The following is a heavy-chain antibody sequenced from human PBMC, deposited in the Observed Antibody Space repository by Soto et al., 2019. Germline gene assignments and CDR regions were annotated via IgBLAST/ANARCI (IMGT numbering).Heavy chain of an antibody. CDR2: IFHSGDT. Sequence: QVQLQESGPGLVKPSGTLSLTCAVSGDSISNSRWWTWVRQPPGKGLEWIGDIFHSGDTNYNPSLTIRVFLSVDKSQNQFSLKVSSVPAADTAVYYCAYSTGWYRHDVWGQGTLVTVSS. CDR3: AYSTGWYRHDV. V-gene: IGHV4-4*02. CDR1: GDSISNSRW. J-gene: IGHJ3*01. D-gene: IGHD6-19*01.